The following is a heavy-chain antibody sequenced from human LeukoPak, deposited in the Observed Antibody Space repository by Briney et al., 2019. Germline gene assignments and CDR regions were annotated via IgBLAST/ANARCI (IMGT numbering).Heavy chain of an antibody. D-gene: IGHD1-26*01. J-gene: IGHJ3*02. Sequence: GGSLRLSCAASGFTFSNFWMTWVRQAPGKGLEWVANTKEGDSEKYYVDSVRGRFTTSRDNAKNSLYLQMNSLRAEDTAVYYCARLHSGRYYGDAFDIWGQGTMVTVSS. V-gene: IGHV3-7*03. CDR2: TKEGDSEK. CDR3: ARLHSGRYYGDAFDI. CDR1: GFTFSNFW.